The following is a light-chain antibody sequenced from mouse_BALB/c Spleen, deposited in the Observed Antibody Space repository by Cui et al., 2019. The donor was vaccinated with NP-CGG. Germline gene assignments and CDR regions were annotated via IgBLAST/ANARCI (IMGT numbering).Light chain of an antibody. CDR3: ALWYSNHWV. J-gene: IGLJ1*01. CDR2: GTN. Sequence: QAVVTQESALTTSPGETVTLTCRSSTGAVTTSNYANRVQERTDHLFTGLIGGTNNRAPGVPARFSGSLIGDKAALTITGAQTEDETIYFCALWYSNHWVFGGGTKLTVL. CDR1: TGAVTTSNY. V-gene: IGLV1*01.